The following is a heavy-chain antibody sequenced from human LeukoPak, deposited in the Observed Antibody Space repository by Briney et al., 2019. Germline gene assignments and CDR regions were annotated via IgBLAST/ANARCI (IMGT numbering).Heavy chain of an antibody. CDR3: ATSSERGYSYGYYGFFDY. Sequence: GESLKISCKGSGYSFTSYWIGWVRQMPGKGLEWMGIIYPGDSDTRYSPSFQGQVTISADKSISTAYLQWSSLKASDTAMYYCATSSERGYSYGYYGFFDYWGQGILVTVSS. D-gene: IGHD5-18*01. J-gene: IGHJ4*02. V-gene: IGHV5-51*01. CDR2: IYPGDSDT. CDR1: GYSFTSYW.